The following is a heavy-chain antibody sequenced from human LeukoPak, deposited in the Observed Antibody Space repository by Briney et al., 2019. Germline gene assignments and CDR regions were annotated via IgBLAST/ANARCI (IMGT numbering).Heavy chain of an antibody. Sequence: PSETLSLTCTVTGGSISGYSWSWVRQPPGRGLECIGYIHDGGSPTYNPSLKSRVTISVDTSKNQFSLKLSSVTAADTAVYYCARLSGYSSGHYYSDYWGQGTLVTVSS. CDR1: GGSISGYS. J-gene: IGHJ4*02. CDR2: IHDGGSP. CDR3: ARLSGYSSGHYYSDY. V-gene: IGHV4-59*01. D-gene: IGHD3-22*01.